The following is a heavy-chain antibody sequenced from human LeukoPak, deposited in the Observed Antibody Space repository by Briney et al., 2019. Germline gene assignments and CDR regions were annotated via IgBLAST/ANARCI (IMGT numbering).Heavy chain of an antibody. D-gene: IGHD3-10*01. CDR3: ARGRRYYGSGSYSYGDY. CDR2: MNPNSGNT. Sequence: ASVKVSCKASGYTFTSYDINWVRRATGQGLEWMGWMNPNSGNTGYAQKFQGRVTITRNTSISTAYMELSSLRSEDTAVYYCARGRRYYGSGSYSYGDYWGQGTLVTVSS. CDR1: GYTFTSYD. J-gene: IGHJ4*02. V-gene: IGHV1-8*03.